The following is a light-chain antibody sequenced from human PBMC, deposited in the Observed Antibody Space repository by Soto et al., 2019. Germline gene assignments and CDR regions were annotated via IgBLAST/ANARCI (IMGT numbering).Light chain of an antibody. CDR2: GAS. CDR3: QQYSNRPPVT. CDR1: QSVSSD. V-gene: IGKV3-15*01. Sequence: EIVMTQSPATLSVPPGERVTLSCRASQSVSSDLAWYQQKPGQAPRLLIYGASIRATDIPARFSGSGSGTEFTLTISSLRSEDFAFYYCQQYSNRPPVTFGQGTRLE. J-gene: IGKJ5*01.